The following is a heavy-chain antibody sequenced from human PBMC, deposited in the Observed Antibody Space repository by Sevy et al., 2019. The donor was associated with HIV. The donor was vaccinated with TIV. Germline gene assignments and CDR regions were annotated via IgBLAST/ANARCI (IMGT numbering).Heavy chain of an antibody. CDR2: IIPIFGTA. CDR3: ARAGHYGSGKKLYYYYGMEV. D-gene: IGHD3-10*01. CDR1: GGTFSSYA. Sequence: ASVKVSCKASGGTFSSYAISWVRQAPGQGLEWMGGIIPIFGTANYAQKFQGRVTITADESTSTAYMELSSLRSEDTAVYYCARAGHYGSGKKLYYYYGMEVWGQGTKVTVSS. J-gene: IGHJ6*02. V-gene: IGHV1-69*13.